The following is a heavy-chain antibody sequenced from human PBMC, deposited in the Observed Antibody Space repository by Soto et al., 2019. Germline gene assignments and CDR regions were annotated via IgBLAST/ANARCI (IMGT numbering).Heavy chain of an antibody. Sequence: SETLSLTCTVSGGSISSGGYYWSWIRQHPGKGLEWIGYIYYSGSTNYNPSLESRVTISVDTSKNQFSLKLTSVTAADTAVYYCARQEFASGWYPFDYWGQGTLVTVSS. CDR3: ARQEFASGWYPFDY. CDR2: IYYSGST. CDR1: GGSISSGGYY. D-gene: IGHD6-19*01. V-gene: IGHV4-61*08. J-gene: IGHJ4*02.